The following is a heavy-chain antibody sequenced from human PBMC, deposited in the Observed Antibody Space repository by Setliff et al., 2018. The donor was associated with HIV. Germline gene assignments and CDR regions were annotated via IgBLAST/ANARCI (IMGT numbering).Heavy chain of an antibody. CDR1: GGSIRTGDW. D-gene: IGHD3-22*01. Sequence: SETLSLTCTVSGGSIRTGDWWSWVRQSPGKGLEWIGEISHSGSTNYNPSLRSRVTISVDTSSNQYSLKLSSVTAADTAVYYCARDYYDDSYYRPGIYYYYYMDVWGKGITVTVSS. V-gene: IGHV4-4*02. CDR2: ISHSGST. CDR3: ARDYYDDSYYRPGIYYYYYMDV. J-gene: IGHJ6*03.